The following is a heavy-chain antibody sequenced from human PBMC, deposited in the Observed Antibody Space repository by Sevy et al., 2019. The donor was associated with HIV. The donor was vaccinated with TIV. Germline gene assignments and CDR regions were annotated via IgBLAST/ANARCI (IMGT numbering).Heavy chain of an antibody. J-gene: IGHJ6*03. CDR2: IYYSGST. CDR1: GGSISSYY. CDR3: ARHFPIVVVPAAIPDYYYMDV. V-gene: IGHV4-59*08. Sequence: SETLSLTCTVSGGSISSYYWSWIRQPPGKGLEWIGYIYYSGSTNYNPSLKSRVTISVDTSKNQFSLKLSPVTAADTAVYYCARHFPIVVVPAAIPDYYYMDVWGKGTTVTVSS. D-gene: IGHD2-2*02.